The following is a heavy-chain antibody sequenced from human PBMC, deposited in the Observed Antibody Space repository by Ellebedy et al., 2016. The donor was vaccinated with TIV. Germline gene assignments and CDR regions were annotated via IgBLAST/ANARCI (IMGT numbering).Heavy chain of an antibody. Sequence: PGGSLRLSCAASGFTFSDFWMSWVRQAPGKGLEWVANIKEDESEKYYVDSVKGRFTISRDNAKNSVYLQMNCLRTEDTAVYYCARQISDSFDYWGQGTLVTASS. J-gene: IGHJ4*02. CDR3: ARQISDSFDY. D-gene: IGHD2-15*01. CDR1: GFTFSDFW. CDR2: IKEDESEK. V-gene: IGHV3-7*03.